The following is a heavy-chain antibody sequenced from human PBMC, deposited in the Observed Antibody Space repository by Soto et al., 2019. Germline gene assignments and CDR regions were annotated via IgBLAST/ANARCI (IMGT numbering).Heavy chain of an antibody. CDR3: ARDSLGYCTSTSSYWSEDY. CDR2: IKQDGSEK. J-gene: IGHJ4*02. CDR1: GFTFSTYW. V-gene: IGHV3-7*03. Sequence: EVQLVESGGGLVQPGGSLRLSCSASGFTFSTYWMSWVRQAPGKGLEWVANIKQDGSEKYYVDSVKGRFTISRDNAKNSLYLQMNSLRAEDTAVYYCARDSLGYCTSTSSYWSEDYWGQGTLVTVSS. D-gene: IGHD2-2*01.